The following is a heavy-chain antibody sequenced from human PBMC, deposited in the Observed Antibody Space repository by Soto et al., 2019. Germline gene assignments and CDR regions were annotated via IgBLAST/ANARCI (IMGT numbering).Heavy chain of an antibody. J-gene: IGHJ5*02. CDR3: ARERGIDDFWSGYYKDNWFDP. V-gene: IGHV3-30*19. D-gene: IGHD3-3*01. Sequence: QVQLVESGGGVVQPGRSLRLSCAASGFTFSSYGMHWVRQAPGKGLEWVAVIWYDGSNKYYADSVKGRFTISRDNSKNTLYLQMNSLRAEDTAVYYCARERGIDDFWSGYYKDNWFDPWGQGTLVTVSS. CDR2: IWYDGSNK. CDR1: GFTFSSYG.